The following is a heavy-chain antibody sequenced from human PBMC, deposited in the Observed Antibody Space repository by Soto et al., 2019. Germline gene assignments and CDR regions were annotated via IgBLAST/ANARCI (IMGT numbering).Heavy chain of an antibody. Sequence: QVQLQESGPGLVKPSQTLSLTCTVSGGSISSDAYYWSWIRQHPGKGLEWIGYISHSGSTYYTPSRTSRVIISADTSKNQFSVNLTSVTAADMAVYYCAREYSYGSNFFDCWGQGALVTVSS. J-gene: IGHJ4*02. V-gene: IGHV4-31*03. CDR2: ISHSGST. CDR1: GGSISSDAYY. D-gene: IGHD2-15*01. CDR3: AREYSYGSNFFDC.